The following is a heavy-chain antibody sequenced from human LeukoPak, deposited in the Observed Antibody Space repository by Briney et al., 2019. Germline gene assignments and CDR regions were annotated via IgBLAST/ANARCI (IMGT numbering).Heavy chain of an antibody. CDR3: ARQGAITARRTHYYATDV. V-gene: IGHV4-39*01. Sequence: SETLSLTCSVSGGLISSSGNFYWGWIRQVPGKGLEWIGSVYYTGYSYDNPSLKSRVTVSVDTSKNQFSLKLNSVTAADTAIYYCARQGAITARRTHYYATDVWGPGTTVTVSS. J-gene: IGHJ6*02. D-gene: IGHD1-20*01. CDR2: VYYTGYS. CDR1: GGLISSSGNFY.